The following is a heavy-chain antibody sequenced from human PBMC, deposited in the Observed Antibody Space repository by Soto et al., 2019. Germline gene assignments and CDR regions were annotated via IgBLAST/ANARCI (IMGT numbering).Heavy chain of an antibody. Sequence: SETLSLTCIVSCGSISTDDHCRSCIRQPPGKGLEWIGYICHSGNTYYNPSLKSRVTTSLDRSKNQFSLNLSSVTAADTAVYYCARVWFGESSWFDPWGQGTLVTVSS. CDR3: ARVWFGESSWFDP. CDR1: CGSISTDDHC. V-gene: IGHV4-30-2*01. CDR2: ICHSGNT. J-gene: IGHJ5*02. D-gene: IGHD3-10*01.